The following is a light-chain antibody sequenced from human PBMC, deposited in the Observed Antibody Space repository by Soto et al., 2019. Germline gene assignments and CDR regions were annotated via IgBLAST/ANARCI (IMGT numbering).Light chain of an antibody. V-gene: IGKV3-20*01. J-gene: IGKJ1*01. CDR1: QGAFGNY. Sequence: EIVLTQSPGTLSLSPGESAALSCRASQGAFGNYLAWYQQKPGQAPRLLIYRASKRAPGTPDRFTGSGSGTDFTLTINSLEPEDFAVYSCHQYGSALWTVDQGSKVDLK. CDR3: HQYGSALWT. CDR2: RAS.